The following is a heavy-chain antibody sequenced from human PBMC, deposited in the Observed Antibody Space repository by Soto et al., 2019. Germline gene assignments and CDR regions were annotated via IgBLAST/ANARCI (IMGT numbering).Heavy chain of an antibody. V-gene: IGHV3-23*01. D-gene: IGHD6-6*01. Sequence: GGSLRLSCAASGFTFSSYAMSWVRQAPGKGLEWVSAISGSGGSTYYADSVKGRFTISRDNSKNTLYLQMNSLRAEDTAVYYCAKDIWGSSSEVTYYYYCYMDVWGKGTTVTAP. CDR1: GFTFSSYA. J-gene: IGHJ6*03. CDR3: AKDIWGSSSEVTYYYYCYMDV. CDR2: ISGSGGST.